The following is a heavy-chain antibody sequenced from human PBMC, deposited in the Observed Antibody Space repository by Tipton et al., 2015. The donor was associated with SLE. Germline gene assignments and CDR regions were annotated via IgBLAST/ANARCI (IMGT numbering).Heavy chain of an antibody. Sequence: TLSLTCAVSGGAIRSSGYWGGIRQSPGKGLEWVASIFYSGSTYDNLSLKSRVTISVDTSKNQFSLTLTSVTAADTAVYFCARHDRWGPFDYWGQGMLVTVSS. V-gene: IGHV4-39*07. CDR2: IFYSGST. CDR1: GGAIRSSGY. D-gene: IGHD4-23*01. CDR3: ARHDRWGPFDY. J-gene: IGHJ4*02.